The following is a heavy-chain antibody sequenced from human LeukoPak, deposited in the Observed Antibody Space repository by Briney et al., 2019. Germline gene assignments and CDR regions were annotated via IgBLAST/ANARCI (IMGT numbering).Heavy chain of an antibody. V-gene: IGHV4-59*01. D-gene: IGHD3-16*01. CDR2: IYYSGST. Sequence: SETLSLTCTVSGGSISSYYWSWIRQPPGKGLEWIGYIYYSGSTNYNPSLKSRVTISVDTSKNQFSLKLSSVTAADTAVYYCARELGFYYYYMDVWGKGTTVTISS. CDR3: ARELGFYYYYMDV. CDR1: GGSISSYY. J-gene: IGHJ6*03.